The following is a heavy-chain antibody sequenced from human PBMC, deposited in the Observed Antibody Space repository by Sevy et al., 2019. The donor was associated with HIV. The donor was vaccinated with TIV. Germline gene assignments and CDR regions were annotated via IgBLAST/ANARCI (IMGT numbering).Heavy chain of an antibody. J-gene: IGHJ3*02. CDR3: AKGLGMVQGALLSDDI. CDR1: GFTFRSYG. D-gene: IGHD3-10*01. Sequence: GGSLRLSCAASGFTFRSYGMHWVRQAPGKGLEWVAFIRYDGSTKYYPDSVKGRFTISRDNSKNTLYLQMNSLRGDDTSLYYCAKGLGMVQGALLSDDIWGQGTMVTVSS. CDR2: IRYDGSTK. V-gene: IGHV3-30*02.